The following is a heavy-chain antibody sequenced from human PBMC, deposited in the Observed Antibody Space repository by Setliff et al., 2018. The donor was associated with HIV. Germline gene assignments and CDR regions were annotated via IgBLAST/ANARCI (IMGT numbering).Heavy chain of an antibody. J-gene: IGHJ5*02. CDR3: ARARLQGIVTAVGPRDNCLDP. Sequence: ASVKVSCKASGYSFINYGISWVRQAPGQGPEWMGWISAYTGHTDYAPRLLGRVTMTTDTSTRTAYMELRSRTSDDTAVYYCARARLQGIVTAVGPRDNCLDPWGQGTRVTVSS. V-gene: IGHV1-18*01. CDR2: ISAYTGHT. CDR1: GYSFINYG. D-gene: IGHD1-26*01.